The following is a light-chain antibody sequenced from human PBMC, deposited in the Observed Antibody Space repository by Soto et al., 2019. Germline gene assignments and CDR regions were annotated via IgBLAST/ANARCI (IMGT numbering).Light chain of an antibody. J-gene: IGLJ2*01. V-gene: IGLV2-8*01. CDR3: SSYAGNNNYVV. Sequence: QSALTQPPSASGSPGQSVTISCTGTSSDVGAYNYVSWYQQHPGRAPKLMIYEVSKRPSGVPDRFSGSKSANTASLTVSGLQAEDEADYYCSSYAGNNNYVVFGGGTKLTVL. CDR2: EVS. CDR1: SSDVGAYNY.